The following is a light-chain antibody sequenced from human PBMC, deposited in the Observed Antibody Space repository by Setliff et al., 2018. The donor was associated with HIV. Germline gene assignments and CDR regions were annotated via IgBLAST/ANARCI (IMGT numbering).Light chain of an antibody. CDR3: QSYDSSLSGSDV. Sequence: QSVLTQPPSVSGAPGQRVTISCTGSSSNIGAGYNVHWYRQVPGTAPKLLIYDNHKRPSGVPARFSGSKSGTSASLAITGLQTEDEADYYCQSYDSSLSGSDVFGTGTKVTVL. J-gene: IGLJ1*01. CDR2: DNH. CDR1: SSNIGAGYN. V-gene: IGLV1-40*01.